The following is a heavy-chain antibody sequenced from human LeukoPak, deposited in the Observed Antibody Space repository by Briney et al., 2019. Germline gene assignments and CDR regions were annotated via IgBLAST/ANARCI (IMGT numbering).Heavy chain of an antibody. CDR3: ARDIAVAGGGYYFDY. CDR2: INWDGGST. J-gene: IGHJ4*02. CDR1: GFTFDDYG. V-gene: IGHV3-20*04. D-gene: IGHD6-19*01. Sequence: GGSLRLSCAASGFTFDDYGMSWVRQAPGKGLEWVSGINWDGGSTGYADSVKGRFTISRENAKNSLYLQMNSLRAEDTALYYCARDIAVAGGGYYFDYWGQGTLVTVSS.